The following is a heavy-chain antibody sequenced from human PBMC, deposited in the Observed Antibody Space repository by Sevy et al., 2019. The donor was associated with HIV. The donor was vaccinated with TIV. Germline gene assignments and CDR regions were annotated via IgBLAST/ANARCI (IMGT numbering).Heavy chain of an antibody. J-gene: IGHJ4*02. Sequence: GGALRLSCAASGFTFSSYAMSWVRQAPGKGLEWVSAISGSGGSTYYADSVKGRFTISRDNSKNTLYLQMNSLRAEDTAVYYCAKDRPSYGGKGERDYWGQGTLVTVSS. CDR2: ISGSGGST. V-gene: IGHV3-23*01. CDR1: GFTFSSYA. D-gene: IGHD4-17*01. CDR3: AKDRPSYGGKGERDY.